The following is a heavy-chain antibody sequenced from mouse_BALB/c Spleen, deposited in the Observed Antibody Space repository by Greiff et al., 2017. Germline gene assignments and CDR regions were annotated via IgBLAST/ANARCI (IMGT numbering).Heavy chain of an antibody. CDR1: GFTFSSYG. J-gene: IGHJ3*01. V-gene: IGHV5-6-3*01. Sequence: EVKLVESGGGLVQPGGSLKLSCAASGFTFSSYGMSWVRQTPDKRLELVATINSNGGSTYYPDSVKGRFTISRDKAKNTLYLQMSSLKSDDTAMYYCAIMITTWAWFAYWGQGTPVTVSA. CDR2: INSNGGST. D-gene: IGHD2-4*01. CDR3: AIMITTWAWFAY.